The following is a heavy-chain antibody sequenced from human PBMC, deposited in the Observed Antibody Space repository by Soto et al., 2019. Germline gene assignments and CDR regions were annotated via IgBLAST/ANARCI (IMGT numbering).Heavy chain of an antibody. Sequence: GGSLRLSCAASGFIFSDHYMSWVRQAPGKGLEWISYITSDSRYTNYAGSVKGRFTVSRNNARNSLYLQMNSLRVEDTGVYYCAREGAAAAERAYYFGMDIWGQGTTVTVSS. CDR1: GFIFSDHY. CDR3: AREGAAAAERAYYFGMDI. D-gene: IGHD6-13*01. V-gene: IGHV3-11*06. CDR2: ITSDSRYT. J-gene: IGHJ6*02.